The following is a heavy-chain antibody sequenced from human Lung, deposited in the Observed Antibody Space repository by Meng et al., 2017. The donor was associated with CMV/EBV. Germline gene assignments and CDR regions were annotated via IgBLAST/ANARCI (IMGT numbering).Heavy chain of an antibody. CDR2: INTHTGHT. CDR1: GYTFSGFF. Sequence: ASVKVSCTASGYTFSGFFMHWLRQAPGRGLEWMGWINTHTGHTEYAQRFQGRLTMTRDTSISTAYMELSRLTSDDTATFYCARGIPDYWGQGTLVTVSS. D-gene: IGHD2-2*02. V-gene: IGHV1-2*02. CDR3: ARGIPDY. J-gene: IGHJ4*02.